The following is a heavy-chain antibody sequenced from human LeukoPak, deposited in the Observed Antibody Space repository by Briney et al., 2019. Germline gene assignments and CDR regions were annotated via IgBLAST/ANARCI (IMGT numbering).Heavy chain of an antibody. Sequence: GGSLRLTCAASEFTFSSYDMHWVRQATGKGLEWVSTIDTAGNAWYPDSVKGRFTISRENAKNSLNLQMNSLRVGDTAVYYCARAKMPGIQTAGRVNYFDSWGQGTLVTVSA. CDR1: EFTFSSYD. CDR3: ARAKMPGIQTAGRVNYFDS. J-gene: IGHJ4*02. CDR2: IDTAGNA. D-gene: IGHD6-13*01. V-gene: IGHV3-13*01.